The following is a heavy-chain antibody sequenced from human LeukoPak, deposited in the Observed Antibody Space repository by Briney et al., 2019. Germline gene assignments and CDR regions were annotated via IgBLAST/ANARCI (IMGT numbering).Heavy chain of an antibody. J-gene: IGHJ4*02. Sequence: GGSLRLSCAASGFSFSSFWMSWVRQAPGKGLEWVANINQDGSEKYYVDSVKGRFTISRDNAKNSLYLQVNSLRAEDTALYYCARDGTYSSGWYDFDHWGQGTLVTVSS. V-gene: IGHV3-7*05. CDR3: ARDGTYSSGWYDFDH. D-gene: IGHD6-19*01. CDR1: GFSFSSFW. CDR2: INQDGSEK.